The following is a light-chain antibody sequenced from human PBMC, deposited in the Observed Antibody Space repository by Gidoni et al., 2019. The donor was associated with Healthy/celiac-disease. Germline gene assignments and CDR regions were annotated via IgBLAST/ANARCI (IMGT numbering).Light chain of an antibody. J-gene: IGKJ1*01. CDR1: QSVSSSY. Sequence: EVVLTQSPATMSLSPGERATLSCRASQSVSSSYLAWYQQKPGQAPRLLIYDASSRATGIPDWFSGSWSATVFTLTSSRLEHEYSAVYYCQQCGSSPWTFGQGTKVEIK. V-gene: IGKV3-20*01. CDR3: QQCGSSPWT. CDR2: DAS.